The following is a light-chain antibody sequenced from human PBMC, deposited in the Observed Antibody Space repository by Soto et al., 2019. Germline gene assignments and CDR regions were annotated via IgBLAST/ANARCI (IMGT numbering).Light chain of an antibody. V-gene: IGKV3-15*01. CDR3: QQYNNWPLT. CDR2: GAS. CDR1: QSISSN. J-gene: IGKJ4*01. Sequence: EIVMTQSPATLSVSPGERDTLSCRASQSISSNLAWYQQKLGQAPRLLIYGASTRATGIPARFSGSGSGTEFTLTISSLQSEDFAVYYCQQYNNWPLTFGGGTKVEIK.